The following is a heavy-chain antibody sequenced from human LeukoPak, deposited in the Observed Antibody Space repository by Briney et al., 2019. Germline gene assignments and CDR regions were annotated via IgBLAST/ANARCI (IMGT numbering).Heavy chain of an antibody. CDR2: ISGSGGST. D-gene: IGHD3-10*01. CDR3: AKDATYYYGSGSYSSWFDP. Sequence: PGGSLRLSCAASGFTFSSYAMCWVRQAPGKGLEWVSAISGSGGSTYYADSVKGRFTISRDNSKNTLYLQMNSLRAEDTAVHYCAKDATYYYGSGSYSSWFDPWGQGTLVTVSS. J-gene: IGHJ5*02. V-gene: IGHV3-23*01. CDR1: GFTFSSYA.